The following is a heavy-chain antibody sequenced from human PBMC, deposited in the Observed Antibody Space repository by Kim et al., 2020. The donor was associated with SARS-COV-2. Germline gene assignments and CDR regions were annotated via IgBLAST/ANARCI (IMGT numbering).Heavy chain of an antibody. V-gene: IGHV3-74*01. Sequence: YADSVKGRFTIARDNAENTLSLQMNSLRADDTAVYYCASRKESGSYYYFDYWGQGTLVTVSS. J-gene: IGHJ4*02. D-gene: IGHD1-26*01. CDR3: ASRKESGSYYYFDY.